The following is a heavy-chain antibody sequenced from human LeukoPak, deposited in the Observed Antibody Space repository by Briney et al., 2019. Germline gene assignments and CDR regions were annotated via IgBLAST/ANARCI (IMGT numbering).Heavy chain of an antibody. D-gene: IGHD3-3*01. V-gene: IGHV3-48*01. CDR2: ISSSSSTI. CDR1: GFTFSSYS. CDR3: ASRPILLRFLEWEDY. J-gene: IGHJ4*02. Sequence: GGSLRLSCAASGFTFSSYSMNWVRQAPGKGLEWVSYISSSSSTIYYADSVKGRFTISRDNAKNSLYLQMNSLRAEDTAVYYCASRPILLRFLEWEDYWGQGTLVTVSS.